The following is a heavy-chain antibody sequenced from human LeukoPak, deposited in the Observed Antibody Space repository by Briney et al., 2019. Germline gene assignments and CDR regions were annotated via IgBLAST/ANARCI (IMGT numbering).Heavy chain of an antibody. CDR2: ISSSGTYK. V-gene: IGHV3-21*04. J-gene: IGHJ5*02. Sequence: GGSLRLPCAVSGFTFSSYSMSWVRQAPGKGLEWVSSISSSGTYKYYADSVKGRFTISRDNAKNSLYLQMNSLRAEDTAVYYCAKKAAVAGNWFDPWGQGTLVTVSS. CDR1: GFTFSSYS. D-gene: IGHD6-19*01. CDR3: AKKAAVAGNWFDP.